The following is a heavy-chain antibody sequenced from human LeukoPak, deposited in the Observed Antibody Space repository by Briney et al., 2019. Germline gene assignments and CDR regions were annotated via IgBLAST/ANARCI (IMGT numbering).Heavy chain of an antibody. CDR3: ASSITMVRGVINYFDY. CDR1: GGSISSSSYS. CDR2: IYYSGST. D-gene: IGHD3-10*01. J-gene: IGHJ4*02. V-gene: IGHV4-39*01. Sequence: PSETLSLTCAVSGGSISSSSYSWGWIRQPPGKGLEWIGSIYYSGSTYYNPSLKSRVTISVDTSKNQLSLKLSSVTAADTAVYYCASSITMVRGVINYFDYWGQGTLVTVSS.